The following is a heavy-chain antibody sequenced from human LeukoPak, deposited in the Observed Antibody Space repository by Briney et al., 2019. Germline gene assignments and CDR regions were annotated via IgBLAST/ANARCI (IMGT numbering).Heavy chain of an antibody. Sequence: NPSETLSLTCTVSGGSVSSGSYYWSWIRQPPGKGLEWIGYIYYSGSTNCNPSLKSRVTISVDTSKNQFSLKLSSVTAADTAVYYCARDRSAEVTIFGVVIPHYYYYGMDVWGQGTTVTVSS. CDR2: IYYSGST. CDR1: GGSVSSGSYY. CDR3: ARDRSAEVTIFGVVIPHYYYYGMDV. J-gene: IGHJ6*02. D-gene: IGHD3-3*01. V-gene: IGHV4-61*01.